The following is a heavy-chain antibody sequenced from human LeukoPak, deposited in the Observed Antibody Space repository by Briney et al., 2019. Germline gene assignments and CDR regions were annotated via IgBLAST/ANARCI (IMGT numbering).Heavy chain of an antibody. Sequence: KPSETLSLTCTVSGGSISSYYWSWIRQPPGKGLEWIGEINHSGSTNYNPSLKSRVTISVDTSKNQFSLKLSSVTAADTAVYYCARAGAMIGDAFDIWGQGTMVTVSS. CDR2: INHSGST. J-gene: IGHJ3*02. D-gene: IGHD3-22*01. CDR1: GGSISSYY. V-gene: IGHV4-34*01. CDR3: ARAGAMIGDAFDI.